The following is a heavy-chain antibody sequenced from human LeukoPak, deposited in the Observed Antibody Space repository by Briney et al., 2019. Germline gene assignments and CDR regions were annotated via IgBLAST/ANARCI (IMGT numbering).Heavy chain of an antibody. Sequence: ASVKVSCKASGYTFTSYGISWVRQAPGQGLEWMGWISAYNGNTNYAQKLQGRVTMTEDTSTDTAYMELSSLRSEDTAVYYCATSAAAGTSPHWFDPWGQGTLVTVSS. J-gene: IGHJ5*02. D-gene: IGHD6-13*01. CDR2: ISAYNGNT. CDR1: GYTFTSYG. V-gene: IGHV1-18*01. CDR3: ATSAAAGTSPHWFDP.